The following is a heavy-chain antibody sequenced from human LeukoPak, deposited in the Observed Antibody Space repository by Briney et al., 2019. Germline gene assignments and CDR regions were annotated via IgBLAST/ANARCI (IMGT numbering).Heavy chain of an antibody. V-gene: IGHV4-59*01. CDR3: ARGGARWFGP. J-gene: IGHJ5*02. D-gene: IGHD3-16*01. Sequence: SETLSLTCTVSGGSISSYYWSWIRQPPGKGLEWIGYIYYSGSTNYNPSLKSRVTISVDTSKNQFSLKLSSVTAADTAVYYCARGGARWFGPWGQGTLVTVSS. CDR2: IYYSGST. CDR1: GGSISSYY.